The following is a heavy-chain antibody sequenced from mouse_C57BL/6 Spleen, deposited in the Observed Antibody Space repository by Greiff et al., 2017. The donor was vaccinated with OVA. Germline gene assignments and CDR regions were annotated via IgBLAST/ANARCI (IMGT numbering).Heavy chain of an antibody. D-gene: IGHD1-1*01. V-gene: IGHV1-80*01. J-gene: IGHJ4*01. Sequence: QVQLKQPGAELVKPGASVKISCKASGYAFSSYWMNWVKQRPGKGLEWIGQIYPGDGDTNYNGKFKGKATLTADKSSSTAYMQLSSLTSEDSAVYFCARRGDYYGSSFWDYWGQGTSVTVSS. CDR1: GYAFSSYW. CDR2: IYPGDGDT. CDR3: ARRGDYYGSSFWDY.